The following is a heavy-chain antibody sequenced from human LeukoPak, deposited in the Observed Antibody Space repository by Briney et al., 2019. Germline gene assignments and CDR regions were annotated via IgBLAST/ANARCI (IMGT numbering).Heavy chain of an antibody. CDR1: GYTFTSYG. D-gene: IGHD5-18*01. V-gene: IGHV1-2*02. CDR3: ARGPKSSYGYYFDY. Sequence: ASVKVSCKASGYTFTSYGISWVRQAPGQGLEWMGWINPNSGGTNYAQKFQGRVTMTRDTSISTAYMELSRLRSDDTAVYYCARGPKSSYGYYFDYWGQGTLVTVSS. J-gene: IGHJ4*02. CDR2: INPNSGGT.